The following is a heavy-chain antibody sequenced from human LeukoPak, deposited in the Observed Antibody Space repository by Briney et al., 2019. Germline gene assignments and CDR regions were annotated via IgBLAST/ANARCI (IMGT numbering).Heavy chain of an antibody. D-gene: IGHD3-22*01. Sequence: KASETLSLTCTVSGGSISSYYWSWIRQPAGKGLEWSGRIYTSGSTNYNPSLKSRVTMSVDTSKNQFSLKLSSVTAADTAVYYCARVRTYYYDSSGYYGAPGAFDIWGQGTMVTVSS. CDR2: IYTSGST. V-gene: IGHV4-4*07. J-gene: IGHJ3*02. CDR3: ARVRTYYYDSSGYYGAPGAFDI. CDR1: GGSISSYY.